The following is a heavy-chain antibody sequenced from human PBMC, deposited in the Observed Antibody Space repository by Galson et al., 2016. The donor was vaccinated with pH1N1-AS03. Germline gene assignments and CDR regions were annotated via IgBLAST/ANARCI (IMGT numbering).Heavy chain of an antibody. J-gene: IGHJ4*02. CDR3: AKDLHFYDSCYLDY. Sequence: SLRLSCAASGFTFNRHAMYWVRQAPGKGLEWVAIMSYDGSTKYYTDSVRDRFTISRDDSKKTLYLHMSSLRAEDTAVYYCAKDLHFYDSCYLDYWGRGTLVIVSS. CDR1: GFTFNRHA. CDR2: MSYDGSTK. V-gene: IGHV3-30*18. D-gene: IGHD2/OR15-2a*01.